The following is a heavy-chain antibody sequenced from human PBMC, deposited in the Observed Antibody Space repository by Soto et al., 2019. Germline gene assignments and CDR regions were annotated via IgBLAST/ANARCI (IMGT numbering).Heavy chain of an antibody. J-gene: IGHJ6*02. CDR1: GYIFTSSG. CDR2: ISTYNGNT. V-gene: IGHV1-18*01. D-gene: IGHD1-26*01. CDR3: ARGSYGYYSYYGMDV. Sequence: QVQLVQSGAEVKKPGASVKVSCKASGYIFTSSGISWVRQAPGQGLEWMGWISTYNGNTDYAQKLQGRVTMTTNTSTSTAYVELGDLRSDDTAVYYCARGSYGYYSYYGMDVWGQGTTVTGSS.